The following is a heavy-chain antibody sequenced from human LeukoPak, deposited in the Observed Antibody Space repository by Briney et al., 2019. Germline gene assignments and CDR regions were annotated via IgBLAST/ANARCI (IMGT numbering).Heavy chain of an antibody. Sequence: GASVKVSCKASGGTFSSYAISWVRQAPGQGLEWMGRIIPILGIANYAQKFQGRVTITADKSTSTAYMELSSLRSEDTAVYYCVTYYYDSPQGAYGMDVWGQGTTVTVSS. CDR2: IIPILGIA. CDR3: VTYYYDSPQGAYGMDV. J-gene: IGHJ6*02. D-gene: IGHD3-22*01. CDR1: GGTFSSYA. V-gene: IGHV1-69*04.